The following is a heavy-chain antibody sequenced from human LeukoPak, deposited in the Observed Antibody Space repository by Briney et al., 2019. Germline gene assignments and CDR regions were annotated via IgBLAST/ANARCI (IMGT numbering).Heavy chain of an antibody. V-gene: IGHV1-8*01. CDR3: ARVKTTTRYYFDY. J-gene: IGHJ4*02. Sequence: ASVKVSCKASGYTFTSYDIHWVRQATGQGLEWMGWMNPNSGNTGYAQKFQGRVTMTRNTSISTAYMELSSLRSEDTAVYYCARVKTTTRYYFDYWGQGTLVTVSS. D-gene: IGHD1-26*01. CDR2: MNPNSGNT. CDR1: GYTFTSYD.